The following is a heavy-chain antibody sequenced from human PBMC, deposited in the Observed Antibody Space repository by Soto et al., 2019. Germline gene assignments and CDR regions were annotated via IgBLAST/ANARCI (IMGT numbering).Heavy chain of an antibody. V-gene: IGHV1-3*01. J-gene: IGHJ4*02. D-gene: IGHD3-22*01. Sequence: ASVKVACKASGYSFTSYAMHWVRQAPGQRLEWMGWINAGNGNTKYSQKFQGRVTITRDTSASTAYMELSSLRSEDTAVYYCARSIVVVTSFDYWGPGTLVTVSS. CDR3: ARSIVVVTSFDY. CDR1: GYSFTSYA. CDR2: INAGNGNT.